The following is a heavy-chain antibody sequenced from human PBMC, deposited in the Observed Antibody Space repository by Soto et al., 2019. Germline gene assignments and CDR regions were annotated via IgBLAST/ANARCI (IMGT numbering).Heavy chain of an antibody. J-gene: IGHJ4*02. V-gene: IGHV4-34*01. CDR2: INHSGST. Sequence: QVQLQQWGAGLLKPSQTLSLTCAVSGGSFSGYYWSWIRQPTGKGLEWFGAINHSGSTNYNPSLKSRVTISVDTSKNQFPLKLSSVTAADAAVYYGARVTYYDYIWGSDRTYYFDYWGQGTLVTVSS. CDR1: GGSFSGYY. CDR3: ARVTYYDYIWGSDRTYYFDY. D-gene: IGHD3-16*02.